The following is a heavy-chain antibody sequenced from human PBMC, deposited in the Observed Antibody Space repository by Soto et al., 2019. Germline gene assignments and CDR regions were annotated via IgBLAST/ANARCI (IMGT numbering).Heavy chain of an antibody. J-gene: IGHJ4*02. Sequence: QVQLVESGGGVVQPGRSLRLSCAASGFTFSSYAMHWFRQAPGKGLEWVAVISYDGSNKYYADSVKGRFTISRDNSKNTLYLQMNSLRAEDTAVYYCARDRGAEIGTGVGYYFDYWGQGTLVTVSS. CDR2: ISYDGSNK. CDR3: ARDRGAEIGTGVGYYFDY. V-gene: IGHV3-30-3*01. D-gene: IGHD2-8*02. CDR1: GFTFSSYA.